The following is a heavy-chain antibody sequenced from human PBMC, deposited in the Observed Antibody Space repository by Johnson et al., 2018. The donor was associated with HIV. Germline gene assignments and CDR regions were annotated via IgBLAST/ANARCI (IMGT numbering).Heavy chain of an antibody. Sequence: QVQLVESGGGVVQPGRSLRLPCAASGFTFGSYAMHWVRQAPGKGLEWVAFLSYDGSNKYYADSVKGRFTISRDNSKNTLYLQMNSLRAEDTAVYYCARERIGYSSSGDAFDIWGQGTMVTVS. D-gene: IGHD6-13*01. CDR1: GFTFGSYA. CDR2: LSYDGSNK. V-gene: IGHV3-30*04. CDR3: ARERIGYSSSGDAFDI. J-gene: IGHJ3*02.